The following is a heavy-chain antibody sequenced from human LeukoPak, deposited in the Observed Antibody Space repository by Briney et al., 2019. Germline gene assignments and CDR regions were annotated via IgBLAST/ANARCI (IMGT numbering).Heavy chain of an antibody. Sequence: GASVKVSCKASGYTFTSYDINWVRQATGQGLEGMGWMNPNSGNTGYAQKFQGRVTMTRNTSISTAYMELSSLRSEDAAVYYCARGGPRGDSCDYWGQGTLVTVSS. CDR2: MNPNSGNT. CDR1: GYTFTSYD. J-gene: IGHJ4*02. CDR3: ARGGPRGDSCDY. D-gene: IGHD2-15*01. V-gene: IGHV1-8*01.